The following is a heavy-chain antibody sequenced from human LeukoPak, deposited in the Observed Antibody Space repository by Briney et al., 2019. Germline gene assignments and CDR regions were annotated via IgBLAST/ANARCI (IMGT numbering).Heavy chain of an antibody. Sequence: SVKVSCKASEGTFSSYAISWVRRAPGQGLEWMGGIIPIFGTANYAQKFQGRVTITADESTSTAYMELSSLRSEDTAVYYCASLTGTTRGGYYYYYGMDVWGKGTTVTVSS. D-gene: IGHD1-20*01. CDR3: ASLTGTTRGGYYYYYGMDV. CDR2: IIPIFGTA. CDR1: EGTFSSYA. V-gene: IGHV1-69*01. J-gene: IGHJ6*04.